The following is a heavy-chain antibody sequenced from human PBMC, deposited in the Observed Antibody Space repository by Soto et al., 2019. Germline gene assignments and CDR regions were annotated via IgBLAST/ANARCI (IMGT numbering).Heavy chain of an antibody. Sequence: PSETLSLTCTVSEGSIRTGGYYWSWIRHHPGKGLEWIGYIYYSGNTYYNPSLQSRVLISIDMSRNQFSLKLNSVTAADAAVYYCARGSTRTLYGMDVWGQGTTVTVS. CDR3: ARGSTRTLYGMDV. J-gene: IGHJ6*01. CDR2: IYYSGNT. V-gene: IGHV4-31*03. D-gene: IGHD1-1*01. CDR1: EGSIRTGGYY.